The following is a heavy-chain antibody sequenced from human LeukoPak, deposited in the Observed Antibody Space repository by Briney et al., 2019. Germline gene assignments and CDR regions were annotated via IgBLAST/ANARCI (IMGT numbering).Heavy chain of an antibody. CDR2: INHSGST. J-gene: IGHJ6*04. CDR1: GGSFSGYY. V-gene: IGHV4-34*01. D-gene: IGHD3-10*01. Sequence: SETLSLTCAVYGGSFSGYYWSWIRQPPGKGLEWIGEINHSGSTNYNPSLKSRVTISVDTSKNQFSLKLSSVTAADTAVCYCARFHNRVRGAPGMDVWGKGTTVTVSS. CDR3: ARFHNRVRGAPGMDV.